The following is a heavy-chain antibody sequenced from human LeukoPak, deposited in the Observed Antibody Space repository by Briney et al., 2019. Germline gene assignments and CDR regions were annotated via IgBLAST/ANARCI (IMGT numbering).Heavy chain of an antibody. D-gene: IGHD3-9*01. J-gene: IGHJ4*02. V-gene: IGHV3-21*04. CDR2: ISTSSIYI. CDR1: GFTFSSHS. CDR3: ARDLLGSHTSYSSGAWDY. Sequence: GGSLRLSCAASGFTFSSHSMNWVRQAPGKGLEWVSSISTSSIYIYYADSMKGRFTISRDNGKKSLYLQMNSLRAEDTAVYYCARDLLGSHTSYSSGAWDYWGQGTLVTVSS.